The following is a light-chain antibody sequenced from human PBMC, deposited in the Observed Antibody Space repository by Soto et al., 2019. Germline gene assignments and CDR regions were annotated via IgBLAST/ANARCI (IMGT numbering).Light chain of an antibody. J-gene: IGKJ1*01. V-gene: IGKV3-20*01. CDR1: QSVSSNY. CDR3: QQYGRSPWT. CDR2: GAS. Sequence: EVVLTQSPGTLSLSPGERATLSCRASQSVSSNYLAWYQQKSGQAPRLLVYGASSRATGIPDRFSGSGSGTDFTLTISGLEPEDFAVYYCQQYGRSPWTFSQGTMVEI.